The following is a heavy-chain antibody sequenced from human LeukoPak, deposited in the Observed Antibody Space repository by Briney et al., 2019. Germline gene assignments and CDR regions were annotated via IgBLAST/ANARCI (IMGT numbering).Heavy chain of an antibody. CDR3: ARDGGGFDL. V-gene: IGHV3-48*04. J-gene: IGHJ2*01. D-gene: IGHD2-15*01. Sequence: GGSLRLSCAASGFTFNNFGMHWVRQAPGKGLEWLSYISSSGSTIYYADSVKGRFTISRDNAKNSLYLQMISLRAEDTAVYYCARDGGGFDLWGRGTLVTVSS. CDR2: ISSSGSTI. CDR1: GFTFNNFG.